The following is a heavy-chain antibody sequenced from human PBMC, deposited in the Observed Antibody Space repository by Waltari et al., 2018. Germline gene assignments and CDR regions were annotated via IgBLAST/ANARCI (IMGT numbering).Heavy chain of an antibody. D-gene: IGHD6-25*01. V-gene: IGHV4-61*02. CDR3: ATQRPYDAFDI. CDR2: IYTSGST. CDR1: GGSISSGSYY. Sequence: QVQLQESGPGLVKPSQTLSLTCTVSGGSISSGSYYWSWIRQPAGKGLEWIGRIYTSGSTNYNPSLKSRVTISVDTSKNQFSLKLSSVTAADTAVYYCATQRPYDAFDIWGQGTMVTVSS. J-gene: IGHJ3*02.